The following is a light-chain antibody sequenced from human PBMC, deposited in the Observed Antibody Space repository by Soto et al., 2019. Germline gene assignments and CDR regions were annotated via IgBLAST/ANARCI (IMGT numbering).Light chain of an antibody. Sequence: DIQMTQSPSTLSASVGDRVTITCRASQSISSWLAWYQQKRGQAPKLLIYKASTLQSGVPARFSGSGSGTEFTLAISSLQPDDSATDSCQQYNDNCTFRHGTKVG. V-gene: IGKV1-5*03. CDR1: QSISSW. CDR2: KAS. J-gene: IGKJ1*01. CDR3: QQYNDNCT.